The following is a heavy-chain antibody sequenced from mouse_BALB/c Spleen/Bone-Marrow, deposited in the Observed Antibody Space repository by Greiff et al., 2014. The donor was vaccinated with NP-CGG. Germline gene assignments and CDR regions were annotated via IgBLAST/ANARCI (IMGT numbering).Heavy chain of an antibody. J-gene: IGHJ3*01. CDR3: AREGDGAY. Sequence: EVKLVESGGGLVKPRGSLKLSCAASGFTFSDYYMYWVRQTPEKRLEWVATISDGGSYTYYPDSVKGRFTISRDNAKNNLYLQMSSLKSEDTAMYYCAREGDGAYWGQGTLVTVSA. D-gene: IGHD3-3*01. CDR2: ISDGGSYT. V-gene: IGHV5-4*02. CDR1: GFTFSDYY.